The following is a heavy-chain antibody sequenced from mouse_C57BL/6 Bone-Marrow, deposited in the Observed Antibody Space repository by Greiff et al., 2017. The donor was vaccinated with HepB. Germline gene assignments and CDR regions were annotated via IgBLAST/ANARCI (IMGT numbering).Heavy chain of an antibody. CDR1: GFTFSSYG. J-gene: IGHJ3*01. Sequence: VQLKQSGGDLVKPGGSLKLSCAASGFTFSSYGMSWVRQTPDKRLEWVATISSGGSYTYYPDSVKGRFTISRDNAKNTLYLQMSSLKSEDTAMYYCARGGGYYSNYPFAYWGQGTLVTVSA. CDR3: ARGGGYYSNYPFAY. CDR2: ISSGGSYT. D-gene: IGHD2-5*01. V-gene: IGHV5-6*01.